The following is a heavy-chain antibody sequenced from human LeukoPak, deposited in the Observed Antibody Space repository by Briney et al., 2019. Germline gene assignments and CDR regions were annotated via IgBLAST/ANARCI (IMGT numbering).Heavy chain of an antibody. D-gene: IGHD3-9*01. Sequence: GASVKVSCTASGYTFTNYAIHWVRQAPGKGLEWVGCIYYYNGNKYYAETLKGGVSLSTDTSKKTLYLQMSSLTSEDTAVYYCVREPYYVILAVSTDSWGQGTMVIVSS. CDR1: GYTFTNYA. J-gene: IGHJ3*02. CDR3: VREPYYVILAVSTDS. CDR2: IYYYNGNK. V-gene: IGHV1-18*01.